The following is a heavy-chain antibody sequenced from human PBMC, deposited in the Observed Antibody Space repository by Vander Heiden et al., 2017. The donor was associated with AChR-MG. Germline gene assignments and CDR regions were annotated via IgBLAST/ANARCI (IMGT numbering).Heavy chain of an antibody. CDR1: GGSISSSSYY. V-gene: IGHV4-39*01. J-gene: IGHJ4*02. CDR3: ARQTMGEWLLSEDIDY. D-gene: IGHD3-3*01. CDR2: IYYSGST. Sequence: QLQLQESGPGLVKPSETLSLTCTVSGGSISSSSYYWGWIRQPPGKGLEWIGSIYYSGSTYYNPSLKSRVTISVDTSKNQFSLKLSSVTAADTAVYYCARQTMGEWLLSEDIDYWGQGTLVTVSS.